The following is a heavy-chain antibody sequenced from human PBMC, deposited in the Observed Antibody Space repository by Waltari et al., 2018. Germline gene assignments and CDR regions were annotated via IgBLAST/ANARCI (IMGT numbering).Heavy chain of an antibody. CDR2: ISYDGSNK. Sequence: QVQLVESGGGVVQPGRSLRLSCAASGFTFSSYGMPWVRQAPGKGLEWVAVISYDGSNKYYADSVKGRFTISRDNSKNTLYLQMNSLRAEDTAVYYCAKGGVVITPPFDYWGQGTLVTVSS. CDR1: GFTFSSYG. V-gene: IGHV3-30*18. CDR3: AKGGVVITPPFDY. D-gene: IGHD3-3*01. J-gene: IGHJ4*02.